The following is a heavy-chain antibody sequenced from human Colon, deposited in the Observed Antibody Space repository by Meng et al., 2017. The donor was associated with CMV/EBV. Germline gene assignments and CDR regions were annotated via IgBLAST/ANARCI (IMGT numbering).Heavy chain of an antibody. D-gene: IGHD6-13*01. V-gene: IGHV1-24*01. CDR1: GYTLTELS. Sequence: ASVQVSCQVSGYTLTELSIHWVRQAPGKGLEWMGGFNPEDGERVYAQKFQGRISMTEDPSTDTAYMELSSLTFEDTAVFYCASERLGAAAIPLDHWGQGTLVTVSS. CDR3: ASERLGAAAIPLDH. J-gene: IGHJ4*02. CDR2: FNPEDGER.